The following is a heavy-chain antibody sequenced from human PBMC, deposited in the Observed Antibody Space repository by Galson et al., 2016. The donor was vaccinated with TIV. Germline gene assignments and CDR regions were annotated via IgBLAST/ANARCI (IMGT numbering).Heavy chain of an antibody. Sequence: SVKVSCKASGDTFSGYYIYWVRQAPGQGLEWMGWINPKSGSTKYAQRFQGRVTMTRDTSISTAYMEVSWLRPDDTAVFYCARVVTGGYVDVWGKGTTGTASS. D-gene: IGHD3-16*01. J-gene: IGHJ6*04. CDR1: GDTFSGYY. CDR3: ARVVTGGYVDV. V-gene: IGHV1-2*02. CDR2: INPKSGST.